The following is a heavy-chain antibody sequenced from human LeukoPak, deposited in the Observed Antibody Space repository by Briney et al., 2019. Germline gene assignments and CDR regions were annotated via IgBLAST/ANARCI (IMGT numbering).Heavy chain of an antibody. CDR3: ARGRYMDV. V-gene: IGHV1-8*02. J-gene: IGHJ6*03. CDR2: MNPKSGDT. CDR1: GYIFIDYE. Sequence: ASVKVSCKTSGYIFIDYEISWVRQAPGQGLEWMVWMNPKSGDTGYEQKFQGRITITRDSSISTVYMELSSLRSEDTALYYCARGRYMDVWGKGTTVTVSS.